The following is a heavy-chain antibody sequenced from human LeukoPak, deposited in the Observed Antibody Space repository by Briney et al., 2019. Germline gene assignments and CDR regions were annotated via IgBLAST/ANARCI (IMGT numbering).Heavy chain of an antibody. CDR3: VSRYSSGGFEAEN. Sequence: SETLSLTCAVYGGSFSGYYWSWIRQPPGKGLEWIGEINHSGSTNYNPSVKSRVTISVDTSKNQFSLKLNSVTAADTAVYYCVSRYSSGGFEAENWGQGTLVTVSS. D-gene: IGHD6-19*01. J-gene: IGHJ4*02. V-gene: IGHV4-34*01. CDR1: GGSFSGYY. CDR2: INHSGST.